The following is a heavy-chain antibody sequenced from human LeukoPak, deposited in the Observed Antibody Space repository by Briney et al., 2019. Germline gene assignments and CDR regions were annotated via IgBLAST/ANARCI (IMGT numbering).Heavy chain of an antibody. CDR2: IYHSGST. CDR1: GYSISSGYY. D-gene: IGHD3-10*01. V-gene: IGHV4-38-2*02. Sequence: SETLSLTCTVSGYSISSGYYWGWIRQPPGKGLEWIGSIYHSGSTYYNPSLKSRVTISVDTSKNQFSLKLSSVTAADTAVYYCARGRRWFGELSTFGYWGQGTLVTVSS. CDR3: ARGRRWFGELSTFGY. J-gene: IGHJ4*02.